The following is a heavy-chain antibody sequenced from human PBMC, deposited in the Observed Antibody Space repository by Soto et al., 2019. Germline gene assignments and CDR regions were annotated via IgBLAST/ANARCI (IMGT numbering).Heavy chain of an antibody. D-gene: IGHD3-10*01. V-gene: IGHV3-30*03. J-gene: IGHJ4*02. CDR1: GFTFSSYG. CDR2: ISYDGSNK. CDR3: ARGGPDYGSGSLDY. Sequence: QVQLVESGGGVVQPRRSLRLSCAASGFTFSSYGMHWVRQAPGKGLEWVAVISYDGSNKYYADSVKGRFTISRDNSKNTLYLQMNSLRAEDTAVYYCARGGPDYGSGSLDYWGQGTLVTVSS.